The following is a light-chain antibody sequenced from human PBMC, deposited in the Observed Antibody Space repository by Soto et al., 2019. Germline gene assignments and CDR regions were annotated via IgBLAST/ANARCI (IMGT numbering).Light chain of an antibody. V-gene: IGKV3-11*01. Sequence: DIVLTQSPATLSLSPGEIATLSCRASQSVSSYLAWYQQKPGQAPRLLIYDASNRATGIPARFSGSGSGTDFTLTISSLEPEDFAIYYCQQRSNWPPTFGQGTKVEIK. CDR2: DAS. CDR3: QQRSNWPPT. J-gene: IGKJ1*01. CDR1: QSVSSY.